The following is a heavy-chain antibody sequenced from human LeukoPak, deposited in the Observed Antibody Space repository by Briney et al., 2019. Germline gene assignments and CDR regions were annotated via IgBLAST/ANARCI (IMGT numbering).Heavy chain of an antibody. Sequence: SETLSLTCTVSGGSISSSSYYWSWIRQPAGKGLEWIGRIYTSGSTNYNPSLKSRVTMSVDTSKNQFSLKLSSVTAADTAVYYCARDRREQWLVRRLDYGMGVWGQGTTVTVSS. CDR3: ARDRREQWLVRRLDYGMGV. V-gene: IGHV4-61*02. D-gene: IGHD6-19*01. CDR2: IYTSGST. CDR1: GGSISSSSYY. J-gene: IGHJ6*02.